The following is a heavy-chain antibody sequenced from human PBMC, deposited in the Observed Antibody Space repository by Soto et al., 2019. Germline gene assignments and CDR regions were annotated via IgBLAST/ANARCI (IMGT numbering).Heavy chain of an antibody. Sequence: PGGSLRLSCAASGFTFSSYWMHWVRQAPGKGLVWVSRIKTDGRSTSYADSVKGRFTISRDNAKNTLYLQMNSLRAEDTAVYYCASLNFWASSGYRFDYWGQGTLVTVSS. D-gene: IGHD3-22*01. J-gene: IGHJ4*02. V-gene: IGHV3-74*01. CDR2: IKTDGRST. CDR1: GFTFSSYW. CDR3: ASLNFWASSGYRFDY.